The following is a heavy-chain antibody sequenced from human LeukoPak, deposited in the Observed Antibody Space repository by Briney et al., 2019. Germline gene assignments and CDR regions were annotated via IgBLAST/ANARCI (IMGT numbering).Heavy chain of an antibody. J-gene: IGHJ5*02. V-gene: IGHV1-8*01. D-gene: IGHD3-10*01. CDR2: MNPNSGNT. CDR1: GYTFTSYD. CDR3: AKDLAVVLLWFGEHQGFDP. Sequence: ASVKVSCRASGYTFTSYDINWVRQAPGQGLEWMGWMNPNSGNTGYAQKFQGRVTMTRNTSISTAYMELSSLRSEDTAVYYCAKDLAVVLLWFGEHQGFDPWGQGTLVTVSS.